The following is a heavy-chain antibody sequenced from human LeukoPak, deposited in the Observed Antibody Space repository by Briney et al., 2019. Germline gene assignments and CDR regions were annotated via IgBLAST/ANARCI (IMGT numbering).Heavy chain of an antibody. CDR3: AKDWIAAAGTTNPYFDY. CDR2: ISGSGGST. Sequence: GGSLRLYCAASGFTFSSYAMSWVRQAPGKGLEWVSAISGSGGSTSYADSVKGRFTISRDNSKNTLYLQMNSLRAEDTAVYYCAKDWIAAAGTTNPYFDYWGQGTLVTVSS. CDR1: GFTFSSYA. J-gene: IGHJ4*02. D-gene: IGHD6-13*01. V-gene: IGHV3-23*01.